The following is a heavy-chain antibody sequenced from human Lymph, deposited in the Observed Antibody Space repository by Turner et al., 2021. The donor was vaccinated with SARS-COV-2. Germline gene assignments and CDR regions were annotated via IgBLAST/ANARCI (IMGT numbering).Heavy chain of an antibody. D-gene: IGHD3-10*02. Sequence: QLQLQESGPGQGKHSEFLSLTCTVPGGAISSSGYYWGCIRQPPGKGLEWIGTIYYSGCTYYNPSLKRRVTISVDTSNNQFSLKLISVTAADTAVYSCAIHAFCAGSYYPDDYWGQGTLVTVSS. J-gene: IGHJ4*02. V-gene: IGHV4-39*01. CDR1: GGAISSSGYY. CDR3: AIHAFCAGSYYPDDY. CDR2: IYYSGCT.